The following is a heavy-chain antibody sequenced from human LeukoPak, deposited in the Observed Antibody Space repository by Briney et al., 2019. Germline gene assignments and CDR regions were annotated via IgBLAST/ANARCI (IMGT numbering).Heavy chain of an antibody. Sequence: EASVNVSCKASGYTFTKYAMHWVRQAPGQTLEWMAWINAGNGNTKYSQKFQGRVTITRDTSASIAYMELSSLRSEDTAVYYCAGEACSSTRCYDLAFDIWGQGTMVTVSS. CDR2: INAGNGNT. V-gene: IGHV1-3*01. D-gene: IGHD2-2*01. CDR3: AGEACSSTRCYDLAFDI. J-gene: IGHJ3*02. CDR1: GYTFTKYA.